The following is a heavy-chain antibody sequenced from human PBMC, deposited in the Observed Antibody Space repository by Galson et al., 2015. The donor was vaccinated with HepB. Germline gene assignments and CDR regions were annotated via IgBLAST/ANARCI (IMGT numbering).Heavy chain of an antibody. CDR3: ARDNEGYYDSSGYRTFDY. Sequence: CAISGDSVSSNSAAWNWIRQSPSRGLEWLGRTYYRSKWYNDYAVSVKSRITINPDTSKNQFSLQLNSVTPEDTAVYYCARDNEGYYDSSGYRTFDYWGQGTLVTVSS. D-gene: IGHD3-22*01. CDR2: TYYRSKWYN. V-gene: IGHV6-1*01. J-gene: IGHJ4*02. CDR1: GDSVSSNSAA.